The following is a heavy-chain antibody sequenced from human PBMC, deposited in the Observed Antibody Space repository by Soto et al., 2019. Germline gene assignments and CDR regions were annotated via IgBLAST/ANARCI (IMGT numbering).Heavy chain of an antibody. CDR3: ARLHSHGTYGMDV. CDR1: GGSFTYT. J-gene: IGHJ6*02. V-gene: IGHV1-69*13. CDR2: IIPIFGTT. D-gene: IGHD5-18*01. Sequence: GASGKVSCKASGGSFTYTLSWVRQAPGQGLEWMGGIIPIFGTTNYAQKFQGRVTITADESTKTAYMELSTLRSEDTAVYYCARLHSHGTYGMDVWGQGTTVTVSS.